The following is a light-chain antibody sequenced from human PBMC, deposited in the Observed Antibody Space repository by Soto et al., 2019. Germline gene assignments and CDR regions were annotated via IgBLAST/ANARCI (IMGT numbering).Light chain of an antibody. CDR2: AHS. Sequence: QSVLTQPPSVSGAPGQRVTISCTGSSSNIGAGYDVHWYQHLPGTAPKLLIFAHSNRPSGVPDRFSGSTSGTSASLAITGLQAEDEAVYYCQSFDSSVVFGGGTKLTVL. J-gene: IGLJ2*01. V-gene: IGLV1-40*01. CDR1: SSNIGAGYD. CDR3: QSFDSSVV.